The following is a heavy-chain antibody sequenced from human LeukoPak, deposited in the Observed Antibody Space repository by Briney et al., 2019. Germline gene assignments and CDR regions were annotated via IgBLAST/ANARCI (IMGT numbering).Heavy chain of an antibody. CDR2: IYYSGST. V-gene: IGHV4-39*07. CDR1: GGSLSSSSYY. J-gene: IGHJ4*02. Sequence: SETQSLTCTVSGGSLSSSSYYWGWIRQPPGKGLEWIGSIYYSGSTYYNPSLKSRVTISVDTSKNQFSLKLSSVTAADTAVYYCARDLGEVTFDYWGQGTLVTVSS. CDR3: ARDLGEVTFDY. D-gene: IGHD3-16*01.